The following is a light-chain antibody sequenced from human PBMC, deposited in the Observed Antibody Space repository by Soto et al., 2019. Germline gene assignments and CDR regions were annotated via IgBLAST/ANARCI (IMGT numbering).Light chain of an antibody. J-gene: IGKJ5*01. CDR3: QQYGSSPIT. Sequence: EIVLTQSPGTLSLSPGERATLSCRASQSVSSSWLAWYQQKPGQAPRLLIYDASGRVPGSPDRFSGSGSGTDFTLTISRLEPEDVAVYYCQQYGSSPITFGQGTRLEIK. CDR1: QSVSSSW. CDR2: DAS. V-gene: IGKV3-20*01.